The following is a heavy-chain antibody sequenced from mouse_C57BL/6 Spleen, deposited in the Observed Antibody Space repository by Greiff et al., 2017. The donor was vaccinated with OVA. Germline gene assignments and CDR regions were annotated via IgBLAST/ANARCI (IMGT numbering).Heavy chain of an antibody. CDR2: IYPESGNT. J-gene: IGHJ2*01. Sequence: VQLQQSGAELVRPGASVKLSCKASGYTFTDYYINWVKQRPVQGLEWIARIYPESGNTYYNEKFKGKAKLTAEKSSSTAYMQLSSLTSEDSAVYFCARYYSNYGYFDYWGQGTTLTVSS. D-gene: IGHD2-5*01. CDR1: GYTFTDYY. CDR3: ARYYSNYGYFDY. V-gene: IGHV1-76*01.